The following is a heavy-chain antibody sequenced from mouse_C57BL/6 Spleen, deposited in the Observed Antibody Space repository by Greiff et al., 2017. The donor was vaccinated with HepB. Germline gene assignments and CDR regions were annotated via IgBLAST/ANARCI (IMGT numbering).Heavy chain of an antibody. CDR2: IYPRSGNT. Sequence: VQLQESGAELARPGASVKLSCKASGYTFTSYGISWVKQRTGQGLEWIGEIYPRSGNTYYNEKFKGKATLTADKSSSTAYMELRSLTSEDSAVYFCAPDGGPYYSNYEADWGQGTLVTVSA. V-gene: IGHV1-81*01. D-gene: IGHD2-5*01. CDR1: GYTFTSYG. CDR3: APDGGPYYSNYEAD. J-gene: IGHJ3*01.